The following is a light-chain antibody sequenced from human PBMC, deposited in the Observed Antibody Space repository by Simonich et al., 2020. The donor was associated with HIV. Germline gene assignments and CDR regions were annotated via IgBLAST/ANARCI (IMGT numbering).Light chain of an antibody. CDR3: QNPGA. V-gene: IGKV3D-20*01. CDR2: DAS. J-gene: IGKJ3*01. CDR1: QSISSRY. Sequence: EIVLTQSPSTLSLSPGERATLSCRASQSISSRYLAWYQQGPGLAPRLLIYDASSRATGIPDRCSGSGSGTEFTLTISRLEPEDFAVYYCQNPGALGPGTKVDIK.